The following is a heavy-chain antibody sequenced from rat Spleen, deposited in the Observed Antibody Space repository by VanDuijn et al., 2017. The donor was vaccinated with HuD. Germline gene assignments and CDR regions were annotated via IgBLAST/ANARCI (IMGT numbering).Heavy chain of an antibody. J-gene: IGHJ2*01. V-gene: IGHV5-22*01. CDR2: ISYDGGST. CDR1: GFTFSNYG. D-gene: IGHD4-3*01. Sequence: EVQLVESGGGLVQPGRSMKLSCAASGFTFSNYGMAWVRQAPKKGLEWVAYISYDGGSTYYRDSVKGRFTISRDNAKSTLYLQMDSLRSEDTATYYCARGEYNSDYFDYWGQGVMVTVSS. CDR3: ARGEYNSDYFDY.